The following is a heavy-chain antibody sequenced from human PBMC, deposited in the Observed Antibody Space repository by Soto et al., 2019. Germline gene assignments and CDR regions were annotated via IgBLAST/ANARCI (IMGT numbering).Heavy chain of an antibody. CDR3: ARLRVVVVAATLQVFDY. Sequence: QLQLQESGPGLVKPSETLSLTCTVSGGSISSSSYYWGWIRQPPGKGLEWIGSIYYSGSTYYNPSLKSRVTISVDTSKNQFSLKLSSVTAADTAVYYCARLRVVVVAATLQVFDYWGQGTLVTVSS. CDR2: IYYSGST. V-gene: IGHV4-39*01. D-gene: IGHD2-15*01. J-gene: IGHJ4*02. CDR1: GGSISSSSYY.